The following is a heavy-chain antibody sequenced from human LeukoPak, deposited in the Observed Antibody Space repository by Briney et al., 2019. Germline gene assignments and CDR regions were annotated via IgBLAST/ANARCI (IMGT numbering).Heavy chain of an antibody. CDR1: GFTFSSYE. D-gene: IGHD2-2*01. J-gene: IGHJ3*02. Sequence: PGGSLRLPCAASGFTFSSYEMNWVRQAPGKGLEWVSYISSSGSTIYYADSVKGRFTISRDNAKNSLYLQMNSLRAEDTAVYYCARALSPLGYCSSTSCDAFDIWGQGTMVTVSS. CDR2: ISSSGSTI. CDR3: ARALSPLGYCSSTSCDAFDI. V-gene: IGHV3-48*03.